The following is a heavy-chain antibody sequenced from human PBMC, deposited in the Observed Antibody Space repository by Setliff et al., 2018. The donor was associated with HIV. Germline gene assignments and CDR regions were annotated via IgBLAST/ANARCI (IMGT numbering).Heavy chain of an antibody. J-gene: IGHJ5*02. CDR1: GYTFTSYG. D-gene: IGHD3-3*02. CDR2: ISAYNGNT. CDR3: ARGTAPRPASVLEFLEWLFPNWFDP. Sequence: GASVKVSCKASGYTFTSYGMSWVRQAPGQGLEWMGWISAYNGNTHYAQKLQGSVTMTRDTSISTAYMELSSLRSDDTAVYYCARGTAPRPASVLEFLEWLFPNWFDPWGQGTLVTSPQ. V-gene: IGHV1-18*01.